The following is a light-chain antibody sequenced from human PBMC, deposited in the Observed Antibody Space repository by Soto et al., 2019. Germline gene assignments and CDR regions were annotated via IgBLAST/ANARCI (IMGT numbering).Light chain of an antibody. J-gene: IGLJ2*01. CDR3: AAWDDRWSGQTL. CDR1: SSNIGRHY. V-gene: IGLV1-47*01. CDR2: RND. Sequence: QSVLTQPPSASGTPGQRVIISCSGSSSNIGRHYVYWYQQLPETAPKLLIYRNDQRPSGVPDRFSASKSGTSASLAISGLRSEDEADYYCAAWDDRWSGQTLFGGGTKLTVL.